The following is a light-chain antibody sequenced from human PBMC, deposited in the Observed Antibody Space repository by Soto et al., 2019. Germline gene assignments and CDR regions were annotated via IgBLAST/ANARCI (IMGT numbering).Light chain of an antibody. Sequence: LTQPASVSGSPGQSITISCTGTSSVVGSYNLVSWYQQHPGKAPKLMIYEVSKRPSGVSNRFSGSKSGNTASLTISGLQAEDEADYYCCSYAGSSTLVFGTGTKVTVL. CDR2: EVS. CDR3: CSYAGSSTLV. V-gene: IGLV2-23*02. CDR1: SSVVGSYNL. J-gene: IGLJ1*01.